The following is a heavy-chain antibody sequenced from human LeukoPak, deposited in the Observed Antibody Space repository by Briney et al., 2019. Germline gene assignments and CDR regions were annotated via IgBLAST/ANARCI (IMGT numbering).Heavy chain of an antibody. CDR2: IYYSGST. CDR1: GGSISSTNYY. Sequence: SETLSLTCSVSGGSISSTNYYWGWIRQPPGKGLAWIGSIYYSGSTYYNPSLKSRVTISVDTSKNQFSLKLSSVTAADTAVYHCARHLYGSGLHRIDYWGQGILVTVSS. J-gene: IGHJ4*02. V-gene: IGHV4-39*01. CDR3: ARHLYGSGLHRIDY. D-gene: IGHD6-19*01.